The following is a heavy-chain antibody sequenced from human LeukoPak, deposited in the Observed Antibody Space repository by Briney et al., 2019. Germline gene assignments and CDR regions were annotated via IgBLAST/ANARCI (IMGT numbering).Heavy chain of an antibody. J-gene: IGHJ5*02. D-gene: IGHD5-24*01. Sequence: GGSLRLSCAASGFTLSSYEMNWVRQAPGKGLEWVSYISSSGSTIYYADSVKGRFTISRDNAKNSLYLQMNSLRAEDTAVYYCARMDRRDGYNRWGQGTLVTVSS. CDR3: ARMDRRDGYNR. CDR2: ISSSGSTI. V-gene: IGHV3-48*03. CDR1: GFTLSSYE.